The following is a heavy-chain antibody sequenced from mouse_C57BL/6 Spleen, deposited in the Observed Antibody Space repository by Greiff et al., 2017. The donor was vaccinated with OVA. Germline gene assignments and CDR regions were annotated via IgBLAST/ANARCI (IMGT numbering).Heavy chain of an antibody. CDR2: IRNKANGYTT. Sequence: EVKLVESGGGLVQPGGSLSLSCAASGFTFTDYYMSWVRQPPGKALEWLGFIRNKANGYTTEYSASVKGRFTISRDNSQSILYLQMNALRAEDSATYYCARSPLPVYYFDYWGQGTTLTVSS. J-gene: IGHJ2*01. CDR3: ARSPLPVYYFDY. V-gene: IGHV7-3*01. CDR1: GFTFTDYY. D-gene: IGHD2-1*01.